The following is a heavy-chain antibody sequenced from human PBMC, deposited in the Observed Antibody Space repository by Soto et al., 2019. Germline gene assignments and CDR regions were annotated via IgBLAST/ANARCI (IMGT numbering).Heavy chain of an antibody. CDR1: GFTFSNYW. D-gene: IGHD3-22*01. J-gene: IGHJ4*02. CDR2: IKQDGSHK. Sequence: EVQLVEPGGGLVQPGGSLRLSCAASGFTFSNYWMSWVRQAPGKGLEWVANIKQDGSHKFYVDSVKGRFTMSRDNAENSLYLQMSSLRAEDTAVYYCARGSSVYDSSGYAFDFRGQGTLVTVSS. CDR3: ARGSSVYDSSGYAFDF. V-gene: IGHV3-7*04.